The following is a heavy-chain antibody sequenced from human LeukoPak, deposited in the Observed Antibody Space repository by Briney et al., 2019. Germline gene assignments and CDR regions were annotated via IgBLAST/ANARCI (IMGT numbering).Heavy chain of an antibody. CDR3: ARERMAAAEPSGDYFDY. Sequence: ASVKVSCKASGYTFNSHGITWVRQAPGQGLEWMGWISAYNGHTNYAQKIQGRVTMTTDTSTSTAYMELRSLRSDDTAVYYCARERMAAAEPSGDYFDYWGQGTLVTVSS. CDR2: ISAYNGHT. J-gene: IGHJ4*02. D-gene: IGHD2-15*01. V-gene: IGHV1-18*01. CDR1: GYTFNSHG.